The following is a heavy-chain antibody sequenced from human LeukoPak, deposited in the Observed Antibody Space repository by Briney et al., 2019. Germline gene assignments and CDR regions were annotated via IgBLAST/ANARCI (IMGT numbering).Heavy chain of an antibody. J-gene: IGHJ4*02. D-gene: IGHD3-3*01. V-gene: IGHV3-23*01. CDR3: AKAFSRLDSVIWYVAFDY. Sequence: GGSLRLSCAASGFAFNNYAMNWVRQAPGKGVEWVSSNSGSGGSTYYADSVKGRFTSSRENSRNTLYLQMNSLRRDDTAVYFCAKAFSRLDSVIWYVAFDYWGQGTLVTAST. CDR2: NSGSGGST. CDR1: GFAFNNYA.